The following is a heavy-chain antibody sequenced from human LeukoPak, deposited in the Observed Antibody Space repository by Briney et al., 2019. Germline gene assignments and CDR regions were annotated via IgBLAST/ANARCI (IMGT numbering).Heavy chain of an antibody. D-gene: IGHD2-15*01. CDR2: ITSSSSYI. V-gene: IGHV3-21*01. J-gene: IGHJ6*02. CDR3: ARDGGYCSGGSCYYYGMDV. Sequence: GSLRLSCAASGFTFSSYTINWVRQAPGKGLEWVSSITSSSSYIYYADSLKGRFTISRDNAKNSLYLQTNSLRAEDTAVYYCARDGGYCSGGSCYYYGMDVWGQGTTVTVSS. CDR1: GFTFSSYT.